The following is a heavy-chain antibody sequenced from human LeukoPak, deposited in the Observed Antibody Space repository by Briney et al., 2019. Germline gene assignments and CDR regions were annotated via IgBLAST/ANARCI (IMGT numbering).Heavy chain of an antibody. CDR1: GGSISSYY. J-gene: IGHJ3*02. Sequence: SETLSLTCTVSGGSISSYYWSWIRQPPGKGLEWIGYIYYSGSTNYDPSLKSRVTISVDTSKNQFSLKLTSVTAADTAVFYCARDTTSTAFGIWGQGTMVTVSS. CDR3: ARDTTSTAFGI. V-gene: IGHV4-59*12. D-gene: IGHD1-1*01. CDR2: IYYSGST.